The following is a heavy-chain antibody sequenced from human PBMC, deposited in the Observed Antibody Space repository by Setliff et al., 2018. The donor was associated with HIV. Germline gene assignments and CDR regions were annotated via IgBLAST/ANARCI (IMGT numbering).Heavy chain of an antibody. CDR3: ARDVLDLVISVYGF. V-gene: IGHV4-38-2*02. CDR2: IYHTGSS. CDR1: GFSISSRYY. Sequence: LSLTCDVSGFSISSRYYWGWIRQSPGKGLEWIGNIYHTGSSYYNPSLNDRATISLDTSKNQFSLKLNSVTAADTAVYYCARDVLDLVISVYGFWGQGILVTVSS. D-gene: IGHD3-22*01. J-gene: IGHJ4*02.